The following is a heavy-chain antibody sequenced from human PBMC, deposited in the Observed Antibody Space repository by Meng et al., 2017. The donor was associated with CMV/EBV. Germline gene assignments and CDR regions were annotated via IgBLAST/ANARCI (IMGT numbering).Heavy chain of an antibody. CDR1: GFTFSSYA. Sequence: GGSLRLSCAAPGFTFSSYAMSWVRQAPGKGLEWVSAISGSGGSTYYADSVKGRFTISRDNSKNTLYLQMNSLRAEDTAVYYCAKSYELRPSYGMDVWGQGTTVTVSS. CDR2: ISGSGGST. CDR3: AKSYELRPSYGMDV. D-gene: IGHD1-7*01. J-gene: IGHJ6*02. V-gene: IGHV3-23*01.